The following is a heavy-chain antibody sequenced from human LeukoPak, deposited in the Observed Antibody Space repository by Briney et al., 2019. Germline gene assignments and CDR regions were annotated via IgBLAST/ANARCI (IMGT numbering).Heavy chain of an antibody. CDR3: ARDPSGGGYFDY. J-gene: IGHJ4*02. D-gene: IGHD3-22*01. CDR2: IIPILGIA. V-gene: IGHV1-69*04. Sequence: SVKVSCKASGGTFSSYTISWVRQAPGQGLEWMGRIIPILGIANYAQKFQGRVTITADKSTSTAYKELSSLRSEDTAVYYCARDPSGGGYFDYWGQGTLVTVSS. CDR1: GGTFSSYT.